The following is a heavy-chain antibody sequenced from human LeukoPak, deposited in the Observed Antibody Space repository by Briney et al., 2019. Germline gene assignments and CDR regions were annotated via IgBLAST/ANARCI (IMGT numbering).Heavy chain of an antibody. Sequence: ASVKVSCKASGYTFTGYYMHWVRQAPGQGREWMGWINRNSGGTNYAQKFQGRVTMTRDTSISKAYMELSRLRSDDTAVYYCARAPNCSGGSCYTPYYYYYMDVWGKGTTVTVSS. J-gene: IGHJ6*03. CDR3: ARAPNCSGGSCYTPYYYYYMDV. CDR2: INRNSGGT. V-gene: IGHV1-2*02. CDR1: GYTFTGYY. D-gene: IGHD2-15*01.